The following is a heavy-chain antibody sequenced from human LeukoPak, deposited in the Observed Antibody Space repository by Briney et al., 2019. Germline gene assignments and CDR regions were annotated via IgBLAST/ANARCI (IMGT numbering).Heavy chain of an antibody. Sequence: GGSLRLSCAASGFTFSSYWMSWVRQAPGKGLEWVANIKHDGSETHYVDSVKGRFTISRDNAKKSLYLQMNSLKDEDTAVYYCEGDSARRFDYWGQGTLVTVSS. V-gene: IGHV3-7*01. CDR3: EGDSARRFDY. CDR2: IKHDGSET. CDR1: GFTFSSYW. D-gene: IGHD3-16*01. J-gene: IGHJ4*02.